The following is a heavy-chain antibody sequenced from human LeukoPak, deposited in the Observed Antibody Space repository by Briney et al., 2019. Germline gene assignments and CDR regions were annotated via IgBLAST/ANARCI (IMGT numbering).Heavy chain of an antibody. D-gene: IGHD1-14*01. CDR3: ARSNQADDY. Sequence: PGRSLRLSCAASGFSSSSYLMHSGRQVPGNVLVWVARISPGGSSITSADSVKGRFTISRDNAKNTLYLQMDSLRAEDTGVYYCARSNQADDYWGQGTLVTVSS. V-gene: IGHV3-74*01. CDR2: ISPGGSSI. J-gene: IGHJ4*02. CDR1: GFSSSSYL.